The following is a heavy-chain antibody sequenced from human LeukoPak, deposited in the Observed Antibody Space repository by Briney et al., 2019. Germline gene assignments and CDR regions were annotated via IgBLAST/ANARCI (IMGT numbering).Heavy chain of an antibody. CDR1: GFTFGDYA. CDR3: TRGAEYYDFWSGYYSGFDY. V-gene: IGHV3-49*04. D-gene: IGHD3-3*01. CDR2: IRSKAYGWTT. J-gene: IGHJ4*02. Sequence: GGSLRLSCTASGFTFGDYAMSWVRQAPGKGLEWVGFIRSKAYGWTTEYAASVKGRFTISRDDSKSIAYLQMNSLKTEDTAVYYCTRGAEYYDFWSGYYSGFDYWGQGTLVTVSS.